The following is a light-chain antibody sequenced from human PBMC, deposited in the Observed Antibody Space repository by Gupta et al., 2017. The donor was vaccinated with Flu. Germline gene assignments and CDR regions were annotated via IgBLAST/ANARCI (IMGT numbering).Light chain of an antibody. CDR1: SSDVGGYSH. CDR2: DVS. CDR3: CSYACSYTYV. V-gene: IGLV2-11*01. J-gene: IGLJ1*01. Sequence: TLAPPRSVSGSPGPSVTLSSTGTSSDVGGYSHVAWYQQHPGKAPTLMMYDVSKRPAGGPDRCSGAKPGNTAALTISGRQAEDEADYYCCSYACSYTYVFGTGTKVTVL.